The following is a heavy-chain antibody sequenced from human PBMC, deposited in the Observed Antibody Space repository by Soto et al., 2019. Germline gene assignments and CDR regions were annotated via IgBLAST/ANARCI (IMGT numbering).Heavy chain of an antibody. V-gene: IGHV3-7*01. CDR3: ARGFS. J-gene: IGHJ5*02. CDR1: GFTFSSYA. D-gene: IGHD5-12*01. CDR2: IRPDGSEK. Sequence: GGSLSLSCAASGFTFSSYAMSWVRQAPGKGLEWVANIRPDGSEKYYVDSVKGRFAISRDNAKNSLYLQMNSLRAEDTAVYYCARGFSWGQGTLVTVSS.